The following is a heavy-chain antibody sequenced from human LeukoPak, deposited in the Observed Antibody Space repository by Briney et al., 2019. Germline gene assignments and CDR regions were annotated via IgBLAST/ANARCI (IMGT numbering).Heavy chain of an antibody. D-gene: IGHD3-22*01. J-gene: IGHJ3*02. CDR2: ISAYNGNT. V-gene: IGHV1-18*01. Sequence: ASVKVSCKASGYTYTSYGISWVRQAPGQGLEWMGWISAYNGNTNYAQKLQGRVTMTTDTSTSTAYMELRSLRSDVTAVYYCTRDRIYDSSGYYYSAFDIWGQGTMVTVSS. CDR1: GYTYTSYG. CDR3: TRDRIYDSSGYYYSAFDI.